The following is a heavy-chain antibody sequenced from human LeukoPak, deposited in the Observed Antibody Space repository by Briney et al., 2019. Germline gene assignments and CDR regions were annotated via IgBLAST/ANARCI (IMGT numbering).Heavy chain of an antibody. CDR1: GGSINSYY. CDR2: IYYSGST. D-gene: IGHD2/OR15-2a*01. V-gene: IGHV4-59*08. CDR3: ARHFFVGAEDAFDI. J-gene: IGHJ3*02. Sequence: SETLSLTCTVSGGSINSYYWSWIRQPPGKGLEWIGYIYYSGSTKYDPSLKSRGTISVDTSKNQFSLKLSSVTAADTAVYYCARHFFVGAEDAFDIWGQGTMVTVSS.